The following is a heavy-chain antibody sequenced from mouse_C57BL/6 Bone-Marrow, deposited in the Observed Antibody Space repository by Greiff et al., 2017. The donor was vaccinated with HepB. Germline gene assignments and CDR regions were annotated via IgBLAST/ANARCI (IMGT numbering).Heavy chain of an antibody. J-gene: IGHJ3*01. CDR1: GYTFTSYW. CDR3: AREGNGYDGAY. CDR2: IDPSDSYT. V-gene: IGHV1-69*01. Sequence: VQLQQPGAELVMPGASVKLSCKASGYTFTSYWMHWVKQRPGQGLEWIGEIDPSDSYTNYNQKFKGKSTLTVDKSSSTAYMQLSSLTSEDSAVYYCAREGNGYDGAYWGQGTLVTVSA. D-gene: IGHD2-2*01.